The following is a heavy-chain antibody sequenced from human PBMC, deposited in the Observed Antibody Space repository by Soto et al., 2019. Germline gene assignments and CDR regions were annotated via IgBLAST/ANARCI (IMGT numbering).Heavy chain of an antibody. V-gene: IGHV3-53*02. CDR3: ARARDYDSEAQH. J-gene: IGHJ1*01. D-gene: IGHD3-22*01. CDR2: IYSGGST. CDR1: GFTVSSNY. Sequence: EVQLVETGGGLIQPGGSLRLSCAASGFTVSSNYMSWVRKAPGKGLEWVSVIYSGGSTYYADSVKGRFTISRDNSKNTLYLQMNSLRAEDTAVYYCARARDYDSEAQHWGQGTLVTVSS.